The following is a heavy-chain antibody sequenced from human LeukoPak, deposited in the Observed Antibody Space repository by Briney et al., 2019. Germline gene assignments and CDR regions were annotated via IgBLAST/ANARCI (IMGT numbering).Heavy chain of an antibody. CDR1: GFTFSSYA. CDR3: AKVPTPVYYYYYGMDV. Sequence: PGGSLRLSCAASGFTFSSYAMSWVRQAPGKGLEWVSAISGSGGSTYYADSVKGRFTISRDNSKNTLYLQMNSLRAEDTAVYYCAKVPTPVYYYYYGMDVWGQGTTVTVSS. V-gene: IGHV3-23*01. D-gene: IGHD4-23*01. CDR2: ISGSGGST. J-gene: IGHJ6*02.